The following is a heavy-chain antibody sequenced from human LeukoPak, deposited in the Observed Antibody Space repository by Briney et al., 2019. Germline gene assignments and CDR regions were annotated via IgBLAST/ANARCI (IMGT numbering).Heavy chain of an antibody. CDR2: IYYSGST. J-gene: IGHJ5*02. CDR3: ARYDSGTFYKANWFDP. V-gene: IGHV4-31*03. Sequence: SQTLSLTCTVSGGSISTGGYYWSWIRQHPGKGLEWIGYIYYSGSTYYNPSLESRVTISLDTSNNHFSLKLSSVTAADTAVYYRARYDSGTFYKANWFDPWAREPWSPSPQ. D-gene: IGHD3-10*01. CDR1: GGSISTGGYY.